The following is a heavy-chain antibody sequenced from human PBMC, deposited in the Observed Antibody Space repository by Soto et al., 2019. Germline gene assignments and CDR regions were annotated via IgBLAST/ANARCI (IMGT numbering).Heavy chain of an antibody. Sequence: PSETLSLPCAVSGGSISTDGYSWSWIRQPPGKGLEWIGYINHGGYTYYNPSLKSRVTISVDRTKNQFSLRLSAVTAADTAIYYCARGSEMDEYNADFCGEPTLVTV. CDR3: ARGSEMDEYNADF. J-gene: IGHJ4*02. V-gene: IGHV4-30-2*01. CDR2: INHGGYT. CDR1: GGSISTDGYS. D-gene: IGHD1-1*01.